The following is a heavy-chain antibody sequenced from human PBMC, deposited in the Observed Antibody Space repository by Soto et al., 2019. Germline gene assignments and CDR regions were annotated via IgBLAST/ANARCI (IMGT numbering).Heavy chain of an antibody. J-gene: IGHJ3*02. CDR2: IYYTGSS. CDR3: ARLQANGGAFDI. CDR1: GGSISSQGYY. D-gene: IGHD1-1*01. Sequence: ASDTLSLTCTVSGGSISSQGYYWSWFRQHPGKGLEWIGNIYYTGSSYHIPSLKSRITISVDTSKNQFALKLGSVTAADTAVYYCARLQANGGAFDIWGLGTMVSVS. V-gene: IGHV4-31*03.